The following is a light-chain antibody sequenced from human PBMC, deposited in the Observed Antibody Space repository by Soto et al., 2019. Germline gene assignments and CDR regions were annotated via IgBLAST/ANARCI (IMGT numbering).Light chain of an antibody. J-gene: IGKJ1*01. CDR1: QTISSW. Sequence: DIQMTQSPSNLSGSVLDRDTPTXRASQTISSWLAWYQQKPGKAPKLLIYKASTLKSGVPSRFSGSGSGTEFTLTISSLQPDDFATYYCQHYNSYSEAFGKGTKVDIK. CDR2: KAS. V-gene: IGKV1-5*03. CDR3: QHYNSYSEA.